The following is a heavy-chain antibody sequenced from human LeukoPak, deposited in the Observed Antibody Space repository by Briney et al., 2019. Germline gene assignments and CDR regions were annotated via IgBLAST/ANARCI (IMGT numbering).Heavy chain of an antibody. CDR1: GYTFTSYG. Sequence: ASVKVSCKASGYTFTSYGISWVRQAPGQGLEWMGWISAYNGNTNYAQKLQGRVTMTTDTSTSTAYMELRSLRSDDTAVYYCARDTVTTLGYYYYYGMDVWGQGTTVTVS. CDR2: ISAYNGNT. J-gene: IGHJ6*02. V-gene: IGHV1-18*01. CDR3: ARDTVTTLGYYYYYGMDV. D-gene: IGHD4-11*01.